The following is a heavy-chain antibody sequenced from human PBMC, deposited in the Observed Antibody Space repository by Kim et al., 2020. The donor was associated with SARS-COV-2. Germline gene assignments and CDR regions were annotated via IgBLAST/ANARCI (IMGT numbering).Heavy chain of an antibody. J-gene: IGHJ6*02. CDR2: IYPGDSDT. D-gene: IGHD1-26*01. CDR1: GYSFTSYW. Sequence: GESLKISCKGSGYSFTSYWIGWVRQMPGKGLEWMGIIYPGDSDTRYSPSFQGQVTISADKSISNAYLQWSSLKASDTAMYYCARNLYSGSYYRYYYGMDVWGQGTTVTVSS. V-gene: IGHV5-51*01. CDR3: ARNLYSGSYYRYYYGMDV.